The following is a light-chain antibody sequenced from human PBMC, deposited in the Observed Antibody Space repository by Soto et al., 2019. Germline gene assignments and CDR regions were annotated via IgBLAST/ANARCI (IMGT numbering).Light chain of an antibody. J-gene: IGKJ3*01. CDR3: QLEDKLVT. V-gene: IGKV1-33*01. Sequence: DIQMTQSPSSLSASVGDRVTITCQASQDISNYLNWYQQKPGKAPKLLIYDASNLEIVAPSRFSGSGSGTEFTSSICSLQPECIGTYYCQLEDKLVTSGLGTKVDIK. CDR1: QDISNY. CDR2: DAS.